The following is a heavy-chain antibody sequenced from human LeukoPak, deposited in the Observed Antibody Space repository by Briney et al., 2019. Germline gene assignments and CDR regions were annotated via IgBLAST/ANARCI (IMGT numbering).Heavy chain of an antibody. J-gene: IGHJ4*02. Sequence: PGGSLRLSCAASGFTFSSYDIHWVRQATGKGLEWVSGIGTAGEIYYPGSVKGRFTISRENAKNSLYLQMNSLRAGDTAVYYCAKGDTTWELPHDYWGQGTLVTVSS. CDR2: IGTAGEI. CDR3: AKGDTTWELPHDY. CDR1: GFTFSSYD. V-gene: IGHV3-13*01. D-gene: IGHD1-26*01.